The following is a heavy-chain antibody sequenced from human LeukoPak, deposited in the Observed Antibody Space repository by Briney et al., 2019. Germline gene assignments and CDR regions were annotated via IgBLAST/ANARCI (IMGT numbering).Heavy chain of an antibody. Sequence: SVKVSRKTSRYTVTDYYINWVRQAPRQGLEWVGWFNPNSGGANYAQKFEGRVSKTRDTSITTAYMELSWMRSDDTAVYYRATVGERAEPNDAFDIWGQGTMVTVSS. V-gene: IGHV1-2*02. CDR2: FNPNSGGA. D-gene: IGHD1-26*01. CDR3: ATVGERAEPNDAFDI. J-gene: IGHJ3*02. CDR1: RYTVTDYY.